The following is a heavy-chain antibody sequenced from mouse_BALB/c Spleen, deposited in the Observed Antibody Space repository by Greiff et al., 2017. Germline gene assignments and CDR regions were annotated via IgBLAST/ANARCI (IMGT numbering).Heavy chain of an antibody. Sequence: VQLQQSGAELVRPGTSVKVSCKASGYAFTNYLIEWVKQRPGQGLEWIGVIIPGSGGTNYNEKFKGKATLTADKSSSTAYMQLSSLTSDDSAVYFCARSPFDYWGQGTTLTVSS. J-gene: IGHJ2*01. V-gene: IGHV1-54*03. CDR2: IIPGSGGT. CDR1: GYAFTNYL. CDR3: ARSPFDY.